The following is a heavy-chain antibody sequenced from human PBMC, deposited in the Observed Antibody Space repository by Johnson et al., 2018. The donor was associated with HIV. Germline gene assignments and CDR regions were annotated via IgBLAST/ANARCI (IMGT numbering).Heavy chain of an antibody. CDR2: IRYDGSNK. J-gene: IGHJ3*02. D-gene: IGHD6-19*01. Sequence: VLLLESGGGVVQPGGSLRLSCAASGFTFSSYGMHWVRQAPGKGLEWVAFIRYDGSNKYYADSVKGRFTISRDNSKNTLYLQMNSLRAEDTAVYYCTYSSDWSPGAFDIWGQGTMVTVSS. CDR1: GFTFSSYG. CDR3: TYSSDWSPGAFDI. V-gene: IGHV3-30*02.